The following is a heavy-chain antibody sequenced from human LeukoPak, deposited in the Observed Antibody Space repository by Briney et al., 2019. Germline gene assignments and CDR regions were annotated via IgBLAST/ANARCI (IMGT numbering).Heavy chain of an antibody. J-gene: IGHJ6*03. CDR1: GFTFSSYA. V-gene: IGHV3-23*01. CDR3: AKSRGNIVVFPLREHYYYYMDV. Sequence: PGGSLRLSCAASGFTFSSYAMSWVRQAPGKGLEWVSAISGSGGSTYYADSVKGRFTISRDNSKNTLYLQMNSLRAEDTAVYYCAKSRGNIVVFPLREHYYYYMDVWGKGTTVTISS. CDR2: ISGSGGST. D-gene: IGHD2-15*01.